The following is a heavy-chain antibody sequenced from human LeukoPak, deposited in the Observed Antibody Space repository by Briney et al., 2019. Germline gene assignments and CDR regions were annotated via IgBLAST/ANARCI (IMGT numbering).Heavy chain of an antibody. CDR3: ASYGYYYDSSGYYEFGAFDI. J-gene: IGHJ3*02. D-gene: IGHD3-22*01. CDR2: IDPGDSDT. CDR1: GYSFTSYW. V-gene: IGHV5-51*01. Sequence: GESLKISCKGSGYSFTSYWIGWVRQMPGKGLEWMGTIDPGDSDTRYSPSFQGQVTISADKSISTAYLQWSSLKASDTAMYYCASYGYYYDSSGYYEFGAFDIWGQGTMVTVSS.